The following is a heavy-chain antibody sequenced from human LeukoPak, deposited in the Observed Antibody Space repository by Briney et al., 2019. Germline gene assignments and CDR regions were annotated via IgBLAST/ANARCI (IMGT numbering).Heavy chain of an antibody. Sequence: GRSLRLSCAASGFTFSSYSMNWVRQAPGNGLEWVSSITSSSSYLYYAESVKGRFTISRGNAKNSLYLQMNSLRAEDTAIYFCARGSASGPVLFNAFGIWGQGTVVTVSS. CDR2: ITSSSSYL. CDR1: GFTFSSYS. V-gene: IGHV3-21*01. J-gene: IGHJ3*02. D-gene: IGHD3-16*01. CDR3: ARGSASGPVLFNAFGI.